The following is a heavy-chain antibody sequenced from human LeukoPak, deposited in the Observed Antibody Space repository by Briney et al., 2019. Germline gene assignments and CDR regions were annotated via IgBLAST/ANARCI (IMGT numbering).Heavy chain of an antibody. D-gene: IGHD1-26*01. V-gene: IGHV3-33*06. J-gene: IGHJ4*02. CDR3: AKDPSGRWSGSYVDY. CDR1: GFTFSSYG. Sequence: PGGSLRLSCAASGFTFSSYGMHWVRQAPGKGLGWVAVIWYDGSNKYYADSVKGRFTISRDISKNTLYLQMNSLRAEDTAVYYCAKDPSGRWSGSYVDYWGQGTLVTVSS. CDR2: IWYDGSNK.